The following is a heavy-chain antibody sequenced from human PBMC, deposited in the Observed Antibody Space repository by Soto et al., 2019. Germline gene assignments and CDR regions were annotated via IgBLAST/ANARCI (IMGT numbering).Heavy chain of an antibody. CDR3: AKEIAVAGTRYYYYGMDV. J-gene: IGHJ6*02. Sequence: HPGGSLRLSCAASGFTFSSYGMHWVRQAPGKGLEWVAVISYDGSNKYYADSVKGRFTISRDNSKNTLYLQMNSLRAEDTAVYYCAKEIAVAGTRYYYYGMDVWGQGTTVTVSS. CDR2: ISYDGSNK. V-gene: IGHV3-30*18. CDR1: GFTFSSYG. D-gene: IGHD6-19*01.